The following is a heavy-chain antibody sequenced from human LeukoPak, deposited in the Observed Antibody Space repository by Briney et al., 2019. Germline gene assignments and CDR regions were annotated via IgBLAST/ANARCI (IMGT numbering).Heavy chain of an antibody. CDR2: IYYSGST. D-gene: IGHD5-18*01. CDR3: ARDRGLYTAMVTRDPYYYYYGMDV. J-gene: IGHJ6*02. CDR1: GGSISSSSYY. Sequence: SETLSLTCTVSGGSISSSSYYWGWIRQPPGKGLEWIGGIYYSGSTYYNPSLKSRVTISVDTSKNQFSLKLSSVTAADTAVYYCARDRGLYTAMVTRDPYYYYYGMDVWGQGTTVTVSS. V-gene: IGHV4-39*07.